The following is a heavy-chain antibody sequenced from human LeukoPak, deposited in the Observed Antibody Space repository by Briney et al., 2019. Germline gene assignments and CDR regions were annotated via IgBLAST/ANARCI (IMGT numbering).Heavy chain of an antibody. CDR1: GGSISSGGHF. CDR2: LHRGGT. Sequence: SETLSLTCTVSGGSISSGGHFWTWIRQPAGKGLEWIGRLHRGGTTYNPSLKSRVTISVDTSKNQFFLNMSSVTAADTAVYYCARVGDYAGFYWGQGTLVTVYS. J-gene: IGHJ4*02. V-gene: IGHV4-61*02. D-gene: IGHD4-17*01. CDR3: ARVGDYAGFY.